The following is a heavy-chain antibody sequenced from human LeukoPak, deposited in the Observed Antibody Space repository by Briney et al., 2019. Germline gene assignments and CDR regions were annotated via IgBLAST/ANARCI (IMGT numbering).Heavy chain of an antibody. J-gene: IGHJ5*02. CDR3: ARHRTTVVTPDWFDP. D-gene: IGHD4-23*01. Sequence: GSLRLSCAASGFTFSSYAMSWVRQAPGKGLEWIGSIYYSGSTYYNPSLKSRVTISVDTSKNQFSLKLSSVTAADTAVYYCARHRTTVVTPDWFDPWGQGTLVTVSS. CDR2: IYYSGST. CDR1: GFTFSSYA. V-gene: IGHV4-39*01.